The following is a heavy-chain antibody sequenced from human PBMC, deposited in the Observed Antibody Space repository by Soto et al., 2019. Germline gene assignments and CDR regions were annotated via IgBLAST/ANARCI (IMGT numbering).Heavy chain of an antibody. Sequence: QVQLVQSGAEVKKPGSAIKVSCKTFGGTFGTNAISWVRQAPGQGPEWMGGILPIFRAASYAQRFKGRLSITADKSTNTAYLELSELRSEDTATYYCAREIMTSWFDSWGQGTLVTISS. CDR3: AREIMTSWFDS. CDR1: GGTFGTNA. J-gene: IGHJ5*01. V-gene: IGHV1-69*06. D-gene: IGHD4-17*01. CDR2: ILPIFRAA.